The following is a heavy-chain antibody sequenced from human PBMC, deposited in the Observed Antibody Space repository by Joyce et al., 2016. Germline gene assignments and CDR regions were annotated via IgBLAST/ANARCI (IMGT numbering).Heavy chain of an antibody. CDR1: GGPFRGFF. Sequence: QVQLQQWGAGLLKPSETLSLTCAVSGGPFRGFFWTWVRQAPGKGLEWIGDINNSGVTNYNPSLKTRVTFSVDTSKNQFSLKLTSLSAADTAVYYCARSQWLAPLMYWGQGTPVTVSP. J-gene: IGHJ4*02. D-gene: IGHD6-19*01. V-gene: IGHV4-34*01. CDR2: INNSGVT. CDR3: ARSQWLAPLMY.